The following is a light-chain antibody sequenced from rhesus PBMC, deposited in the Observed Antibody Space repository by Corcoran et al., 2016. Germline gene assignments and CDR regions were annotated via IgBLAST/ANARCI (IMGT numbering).Light chain of an antibody. V-gene: IGKV1S9*01. J-gene: IGKJ2*01. CDR2: RAS. CDR3: QQGYSYPCS. CDR1: QSLSNY. Sequence: DIQMTQSPSSLSASVGDRVTITCQASQSLSNYLNWYQQHPGKIPKLVIYRASSLQSGISSRFSGSGAWTEFTLTISSLPPEDFATYYCQQGYSYPCSFGQGTKVEIK.